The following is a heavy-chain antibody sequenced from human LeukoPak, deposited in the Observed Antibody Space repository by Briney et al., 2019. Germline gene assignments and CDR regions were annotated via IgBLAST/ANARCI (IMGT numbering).Heavy chain of an antibody. CDR3: ARDHYYYDSSGYLDY. V-gene: IGHV1-69*13. J-gene: IGHJ4*02. CDR2: IIPIFGTA. D-gene: IGHD3-22*01. CDR1: GYTFTGYY. Sequence: ASVKVSCKASGYTFTGYYMHWVRQAPGQGLEWMGGIIPIFGTANYAQKFQGRVTITADESTSTAYMELSSLRSEDTAVYYCARDHYYYDSSGYLDYWGQGTLVTVSS.